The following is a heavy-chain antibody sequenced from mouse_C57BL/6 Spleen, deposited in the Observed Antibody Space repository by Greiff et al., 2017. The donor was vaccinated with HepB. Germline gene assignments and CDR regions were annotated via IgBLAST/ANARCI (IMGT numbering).Heavy chain of an antibody. Sequence: EVMLVESGEGLVKPGGSLKLSCAASGFTFSSYAMSWVRQTPEKRLEWVAYISSGGDYIYYADTVKGRFTISRDNARNTLYLQMSSLKSEDTAMYSRTRGANGTVISYAMDYWGQGTSVTVSS. J-gene: IGHJ4*01. D-gene: IGHD2-1*01. CDR3: TRGANGTVISYAMDY. CDR1: GFTFSSYA. CDR2: ISSGGDYI. V-gene: IGHV5-9-1*02.